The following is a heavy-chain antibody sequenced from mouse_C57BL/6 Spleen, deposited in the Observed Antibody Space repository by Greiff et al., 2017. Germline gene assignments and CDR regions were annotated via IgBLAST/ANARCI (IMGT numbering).Heavy chain of an antibody. Sequence: EVKLVESGGGLVQPGGSLSLSCAASGFTFTDYYMSWVRQPPGKALEWLGFIRNKANGYTTEYSASVKGRFTISRDNSQSILYLQMNALRAEDSATYYCARSVPDSSGYLAWFAYWGQGTLVTVSA. CDR1: GFTFTDYY. D-gene: IGHD3-2*02. CDR3: ARSVPDSSGYLAWFAY. J-gene: IGHJ3*01. CDR2: IRNKANGYTT. V-gene: IGHV7-3*01.